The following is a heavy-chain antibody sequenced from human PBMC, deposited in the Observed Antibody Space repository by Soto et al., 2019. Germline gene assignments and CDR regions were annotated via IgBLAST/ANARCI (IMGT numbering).Heavy chain of an antibody. V-gene: IGHV3-33*01. CDR1: GFSFSAYG. Sequence: QVQLVESGGGVVQPGRSLRLSCAASGFSFSAYGMHWVRQAPGRGLEWVAGIRSDGSKKYYKDSLQGRFTISRDNAKDTVSLQMDNLRVEDRATYYCARAYPYRGNDYWGQGTPVIVSS. D-gene: IGHD3-10*01. CDR3: ARAYPYRGNDY. CDR2: IRSDGSKK. J-gene: IGHJ4*02.